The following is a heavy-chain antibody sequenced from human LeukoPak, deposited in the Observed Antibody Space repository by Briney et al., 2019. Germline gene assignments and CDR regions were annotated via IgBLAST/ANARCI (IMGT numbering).Heavy chain of an antibody. CDR3: AREGIADAFDI. D-gene: IGHD6-13*01. V-gene: IGHV3-48*03. Sequence: GALRLSCAASGFTFSSYEMNWVRQAPGKGLEWISYISSSGRTIYYADSVKGRFTISRDNAKNSLYLQMNSLRVEDTAVYYCAREGIADAFDIWGQGTMVTASS. CDR1: GFTFSSYE. J-gene: IGHJ3*02. CDR2: ISSSGRTI.